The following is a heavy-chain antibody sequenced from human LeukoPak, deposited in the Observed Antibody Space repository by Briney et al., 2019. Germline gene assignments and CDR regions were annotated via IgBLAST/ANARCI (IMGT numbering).Heavy chain of an antibody. D-gene: IGHD3-9*01. CDR3: AREVGDVLTGYYNVIDWFDP. J-gene: IGHJ5*02. V-gene: IGHV1-2*02. Sequence: ASVKVSCKASGYTFTGYYMHWVRQAPGQGLEWMGWINPNSGGTNYAQKFQGRVTMTRDTSISTAYMELSRLRSDDTAVYYCAREVGDVLTGYYNVIDWFDPWGQGTLVTVSS. CDR1: GYTFTGYY. CDR2: INPNSGGT.